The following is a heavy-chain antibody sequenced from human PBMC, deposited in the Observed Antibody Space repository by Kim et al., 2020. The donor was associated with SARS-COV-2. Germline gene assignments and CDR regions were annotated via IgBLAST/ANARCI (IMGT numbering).Heavy chain of an antibody. CDR1: GFTFSSYT. V-gene: IGHV3-48*04. CDR2: ISSSSSTI. Sequence: GGSLRLSCAASGFTFSSYTMNWVRQAPGKGLEWVSYISSSSSTIYYSDSVKGRFTISRDNAKNSLYLQMNSLRAEDTAVYYCARDFGPGAGYCSGGSCYVDYYYCYGMDVWGQGTTVTVSS. J-gene: IGHJ6*02. CDR3: ARDFGPGAGYCSGGSCYVDYYYCYGMDV. D-gene: IGHD2-15*01.